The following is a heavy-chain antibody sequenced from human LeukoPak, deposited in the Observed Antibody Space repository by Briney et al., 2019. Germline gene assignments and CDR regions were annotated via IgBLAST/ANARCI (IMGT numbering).Heavy chain of an antibody. V-gene: IGHV3-21*01. CDR2: ISTSSSYI. J-gene: IGHJ4*02. D-gene: IGHD1-7*01. CDR3: ARDRDWNSGFDY. CDR1: GFTFSRNS. Sequence: GGSLRLSCAASGFTFSRNSMNWVRQAPGKGLEWVSSISTSSSYIYYADSVKGRFTISRDNAKNSLYLQMNSLRAEDTAVYYCARDRDWNSGFDYWGPGTLVTVSS.